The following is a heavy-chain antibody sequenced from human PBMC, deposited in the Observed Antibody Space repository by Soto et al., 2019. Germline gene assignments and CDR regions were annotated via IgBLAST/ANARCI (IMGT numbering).Heavy chain of an antibody. CDR1: GYTFTSYG. D-gene: IGHD3-9*01. CDR2: ISAYNGNT. J-gene: IGHJ5*02. Sequence: GASVKVSCKASGYTFTSYGISWVRQAPGQGLEWMGWISAYNGNTNYAQKLQGRVTMTTDTSTSTAYMELRSLRSDDTAVYYCARAGLRYFDWLLVSNQNWFDPWGQGTLVTVSS. CDR3: ARAGLRYFDWLLVSNQNWFDP. V-gene: IGHV1-18*01.